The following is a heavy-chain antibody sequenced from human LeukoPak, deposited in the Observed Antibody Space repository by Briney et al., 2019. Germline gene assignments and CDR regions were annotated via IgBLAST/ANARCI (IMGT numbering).Heavy chain of an antibody. CDR1: GFTFNSYE. Sequence: GGSLRLSCAASGFTFNSYEMNWVRQAPGKGLEWVSYIRSSGGTIYYADSVKGRFTISRDNAKNSLYLQMNSLRAEDTAVYYCAKGHYYDSSGYSIDYWGQGTLVTVSS. CDR3: AKGHYYDSSGYSIDY. J-gene: IGHJ4*02. D-gene: IGHD3-22*01. V-gene: IGHV3-48*03. CDR2: IRSSGGTI.